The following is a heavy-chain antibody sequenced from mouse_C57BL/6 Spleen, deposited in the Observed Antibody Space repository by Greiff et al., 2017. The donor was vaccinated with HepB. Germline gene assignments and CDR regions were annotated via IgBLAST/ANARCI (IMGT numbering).Heavy chain of an antibody. CDR1: GYTFTSYW. CDR2: IHPNSGST. Sequence: QVQLQQPGAELVKPGASVKLSCKASGYTFTSYWMHWVKQRPGQGLEWIGMIHPNSGSTNYNEKFKSKATLTADKSSSTAYMQLSSLTSEESAVYYSARDPIDDPYAMDYWGQGTSVTVSS. CDR3: ARDPIDDPYAMDY. V-gene: IGHV1-64*01. J-gene: IGHJ4*01.